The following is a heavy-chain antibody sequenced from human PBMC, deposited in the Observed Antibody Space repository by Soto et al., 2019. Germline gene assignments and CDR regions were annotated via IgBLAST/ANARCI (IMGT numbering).Heavy chain of an antibody. D-gene: IGHD6-19*01. CDR1: GGTFSSYA. Sequence: GASVKVSCKASGGTFSSYAISWVRQAPGQGLEWMGGIIPIFGTANYAQKFQGRVTITADESTSTAFMELSSLTSEDTAVYYCARHVAGYSSGLDYWGQGTLVTVSS. CDR2: IIPIFGTA. J-gene: IGHJ4*02. CDR3: ARHVAGYSSGLDY. V-gene: IGHV1-69*13.